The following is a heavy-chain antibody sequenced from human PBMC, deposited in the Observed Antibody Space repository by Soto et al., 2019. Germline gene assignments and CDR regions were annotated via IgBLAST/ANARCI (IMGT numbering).Heavy chain of an antibody. V-gene: IGHV1-69*06. Sequence: GASVKVSCKASGGTFSSYAISWVRQAPGQGLEWMGGIIPIFGTANYAQKFQGRVTITADKSTSTAYMELSGLRSEDTAVYYCANSYYYDSSGYPPAPNWFDPWGQGTLVTVSS. CDR3: ANSYYYDSSGYPPAPNWFDP. CDR1: GGTFSSYA. J-gene: IGHJ5*02. CDR2: IIPIFGTA. D-gene: IGHD3-22*01.